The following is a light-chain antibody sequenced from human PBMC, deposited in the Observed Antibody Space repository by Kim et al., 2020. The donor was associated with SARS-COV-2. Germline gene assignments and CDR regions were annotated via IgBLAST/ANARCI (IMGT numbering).Light chain of an antibody. Sequence: GQSITISCTGTSSDVGGYNYVSWYQQHPGKAPKLMIYDVSNRPSGVSNRFSGSKSGSTASLTISGLQAEDEADYYCSSYTSSSTWVFGGGTQLTVL. J-gene: IGLJ3*02. CDR3: SSYTSSSTWV. V-gene: IGLV2-14*03. CDR1: SSDVGGYNY. CDR2: DVS.